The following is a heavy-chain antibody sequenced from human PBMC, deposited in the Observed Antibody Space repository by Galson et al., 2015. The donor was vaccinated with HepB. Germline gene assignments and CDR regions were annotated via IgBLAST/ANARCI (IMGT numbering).Heavy chain of an antibody. CDR3: ARDLPERWAYCGGDCSYYGMDI. J-gene: IGHJ6*02. Sequence: SLRLSCAASGFTFSSYSMNWVRQAPGKGLEWVSSISSSSSYIYYADSVKGRFTISRDNAKNSLYLQMNSLRAEDTAVYYCARDLPERWAYCGGDCSYYGMDIWGQGTTVTVSS. CDR1: GFTFSSYS. V-gene: IGHV3-21*01. CDR2: ISSSSSYI. D-gene: IGHD2-21*01.